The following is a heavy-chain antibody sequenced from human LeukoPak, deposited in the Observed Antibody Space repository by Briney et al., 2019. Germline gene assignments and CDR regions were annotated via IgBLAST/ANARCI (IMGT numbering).Heavy chain of an antibody. D-gene: IGHD3-22*01. CDR3: ARDGRYYDSSGYSNWFDP. V-gene: IGHV1-18*01. CDR1: GYTFTSYG. Sequence: ASVKVSCKASGYTFTSYGISWVRQAPGQGLEWMGWISTYNGNTNYAQKLQGRVTMTTDTSTTTAYMELRSLTSDDTAVYYCARDGRYYDSSGYSNWFDPWGQGTLVTVSS. J-gene: IGHJ5*02. CDR2: ISTYNGNT.